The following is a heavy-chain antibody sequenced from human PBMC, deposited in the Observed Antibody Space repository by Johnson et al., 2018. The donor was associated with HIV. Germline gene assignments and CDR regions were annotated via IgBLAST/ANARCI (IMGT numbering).Heavy chain of an antibody. Sequence: VQLVESGGGLVQPGGSLRLSCAASGFTFSHYAMHWVRQAPGKGLEWVAFISYEASNKHFPDSVKGRFTISRDNSKNTLYLQMNSLRAEDTAVYYCARVFVDDEDTWVNYYDALDIWGQGTMVTVSS. D-gene: IGHD3-10*01. J-gene: IGHJ3*02. CDR1: GFTFSHYA. V-gene: IGHV3-30*04. CDR2: ISYEASNK. CDR3: ARVFVDDEDTWVNYYDALDI.